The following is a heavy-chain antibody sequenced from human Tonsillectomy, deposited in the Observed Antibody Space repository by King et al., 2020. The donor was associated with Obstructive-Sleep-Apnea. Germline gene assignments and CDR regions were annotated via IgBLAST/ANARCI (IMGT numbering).Heavy chain of an antibody. Sequence: QVQLVESGGGVVQPGRSLRLSCAASGFTFRSHAMHWVRQAPGKGLEWVAVISYDGSNKYYADSVKGRFTISRDNSKNTLYLQMNSLRAEDTAVYYCARDNDDDYAIRYGKKRPDYWGQGTLVTVSS. CDR1: GFTFRSHA. CDR2: ISYDGSNK. V-gene: IGHV3-30*04. J-gene: IGHJ4*02. CDR3: ARDNDDDYAIRYGKKRPDY. D-gene: IGHD4/OR15-4a*01.